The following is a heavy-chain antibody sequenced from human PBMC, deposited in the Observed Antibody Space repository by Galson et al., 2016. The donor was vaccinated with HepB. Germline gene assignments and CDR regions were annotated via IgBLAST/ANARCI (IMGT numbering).Heavy chain of an antibody. D-gene: IGHD6-13*01. CDR2: IYPGDSDT. Sequence: QSGADVKKPGESLRISCRSSGYSFTSHWIGWVRQMPGKGLEWMGFIYPGDSDTRYGPSFQGQVTISADKSISTAYMQWRSLKASDSAIYYCTRSRSWYENWFDPWGQGTLVTVSS. CDR1: GYSFTSHW. J-gene: IGHJ5*02. V-gene: IGHV5-51*03. CDR3: TRSRSWYENWFDP.